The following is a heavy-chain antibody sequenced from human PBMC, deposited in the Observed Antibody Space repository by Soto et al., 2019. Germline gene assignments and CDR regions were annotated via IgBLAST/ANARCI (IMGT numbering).Heavy chain of an antibody. CDR1: GGSITSSY. Sequence: PSEPLSLTCTVSGGSITSSYWSWIRRPPGKGLEWIAYIYDTGISGYTPSTSYNPSLKSLVTMSVDTSKSQFSLKLTSVTAADTAVYYCARGEDAFFYYGLDVWGQGITVTVSS. V-gene: IGHV4-59*01. J-gene: IGHJ6*02. CDR2: IYDTGISGYTPST. CDR3: ARGEDAFFYYGLDV.